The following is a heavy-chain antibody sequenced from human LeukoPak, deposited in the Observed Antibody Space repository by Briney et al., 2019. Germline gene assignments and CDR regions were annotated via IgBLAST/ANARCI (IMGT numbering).Heavy chain of an antibody. J-gene: IGHJ6*02. D-gene: IGHD6-6*01. CDR1: GFTFNNYG. Sequence: GGSLRLSCAVSGFTFNNYGMHWVRQAPGKGLQWVAIIWHDGSNKYYADSVKGRFTISRDNSKNTLYLQMNSLRAEDTAVYYCARDVNSSGMDVWGQGTTVTVSS. CDR2: IWHDGSNK. CDR3: ARDVNSSGMDV. V-gene: IGHV3-33*08.